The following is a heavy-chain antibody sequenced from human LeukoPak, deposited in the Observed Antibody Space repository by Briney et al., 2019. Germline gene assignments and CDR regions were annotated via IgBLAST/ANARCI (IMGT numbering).Heavy chain of an antibody. D-gene: IGHD3-9*01. Sequence: PGRSLRLSCAASGFTFSSYAMHWVRQAPGKGLEWVAVISYDGSNKYYADSVKGRFTISRDNSKNTLYLQTNSLRAEDTAVYYCARDLRPYYDILTGYYPGDYWGQGTLVTVSS. CDR2: ISYDGSNK. J-gene: IGHJ4*02. V-gene: IGHV3-30*04. CDR3: ARDLRPYYDILTGYYPGDY. CDR1: GFTFSSYA.